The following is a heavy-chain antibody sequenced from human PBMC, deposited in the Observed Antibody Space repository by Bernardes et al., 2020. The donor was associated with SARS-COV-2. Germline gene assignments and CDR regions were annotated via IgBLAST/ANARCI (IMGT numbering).Heavy chain of an antibody. CDR2: ISWNSGSI. V-gene: IGHV3-9*01. Sequence: GGSLRLSCAASGFTFDDYAMHWVRQAPGKGLEWVSGISWNSGSIGYADSVKGRFTISRDNAKNSLYLQMNSLRAEDTALYYCAKGFSFGELLTFDYWGQGTLVTVSS. CDR3: AKGFSFGELLTFDY. J-gene: IGHJ4*02. D-gene: IGHD3-10*01. CDR1: GFTFDDYA.